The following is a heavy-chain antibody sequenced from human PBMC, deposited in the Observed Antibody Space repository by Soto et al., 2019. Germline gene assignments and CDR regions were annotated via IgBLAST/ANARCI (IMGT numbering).Heavy chain of an antibody. D-gene: IGHD6-6*01. CDR2: IYYSGST. V-gene: IGHV4-31*03. CDR1: GGSISSGGYY. J-gene: IGHJ5*02. CDR3: ARAKNQYSSSSGLLNWFDP. Sequence: PSETLSLTCTVSGGSISSGGYYWSWIRQHPGKGLEWIGYIYYSGSTYYNPSLKSRVTISVDTSKNQFSLKLSSVTAADTAVYYCARAKNQYSSSSGLLNWFDPWGQGTLVTVSS.